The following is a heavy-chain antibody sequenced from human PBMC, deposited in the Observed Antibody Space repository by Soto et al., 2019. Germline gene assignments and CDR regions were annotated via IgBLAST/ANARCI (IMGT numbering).Heavy chain of an antibody. J-gene: IGHJ6*02. CDR3: AKDGDEWEPWAGQYYYYGMDV. CDR2: ISYDGSNK. D-gene: IGHD1-26*01. Sequence: GGSLRLSCAASGFTFSSYGMHWVRQAPGKGLEWLAVISYDGSNKYYADSVKGRFTISRDNSKNTLYLQMNSLRAEDTAVYYCAKDGDEWEPWAGQYYYYGMDVWGQGTTVTVSS. V-gene: IGHV3-30*18. CDR1: GFTFSSYG.